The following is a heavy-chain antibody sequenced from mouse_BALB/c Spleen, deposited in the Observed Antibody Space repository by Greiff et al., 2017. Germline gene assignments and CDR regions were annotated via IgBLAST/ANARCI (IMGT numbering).Heavy chain of an antibody. D-gene: IGHD3-2*01. CDR2: IDPENGNT. J-gene: IGHJ3*01. V-gene: IGHV14-1*02. CDR1: GFNIKDYY. CDR3: AIDSSGYGAY. Sequence: EVQLQESGAELVRPGALVKLSCKASGFNIKDYYMHWVKQRPEQGLEWIGWIDPENGNTIYDPKFQGKASITADTSSNTAYLQLSSLTSEDTAVYYCAIDSSGYGAYWGQGTLGTGSA.